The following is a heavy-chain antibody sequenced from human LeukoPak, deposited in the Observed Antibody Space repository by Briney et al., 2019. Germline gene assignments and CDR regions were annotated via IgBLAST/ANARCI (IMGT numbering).Heavy chain of an antibody. CDR2: INLSGGST. D-gene: IGHD4-17*01. Sequence: ASVKVSCKASGFTFTNYYMHWVGQAPGQGLEWMGIINLSGGSTSYPQKFQGRVTMTRDTSTSTVYMELSSLRSGDTAVYYCARDLDYGEKSEDFWGQGTLVTVSS. CDR3: ARDLDYGEKSEDF. J-gene: IGHJ4*02. CDR1: GFTFTNYY. V-gene: IGHV1-46*01.